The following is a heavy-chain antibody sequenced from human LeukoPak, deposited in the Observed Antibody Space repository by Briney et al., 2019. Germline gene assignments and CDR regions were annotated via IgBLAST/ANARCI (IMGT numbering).Heavy chain of an antibody. Sequence: GGSLRLSCAASGFTFSSYAMSWVRQAPGKGLEWVSAISGSGGSTYYADSVKGRFTISRDNAKNTLYLQMNSLRAEDTAIYYCAKDMTGLRDYWGRGTLVTVPS. V-gene: IGHV3-23*01. D-gene: IGHD3-16*01. J-gene: IGHJ4*02. CDR2: ISGSGGST. CDR1: GFTFSSYA. CDR3: AKDMTGLRDY.